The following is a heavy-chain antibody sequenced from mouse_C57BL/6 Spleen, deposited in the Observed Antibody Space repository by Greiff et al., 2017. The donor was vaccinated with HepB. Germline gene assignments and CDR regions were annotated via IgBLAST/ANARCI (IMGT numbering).Heavy chain of an antibody. J-gene: IGHJ2*01. CDR3: AREDSSGFDY. CDR1: GFTFSSYG. Sequence: DVMLVESGGDLVKPGGSLKLSCAASGFTFSSYGMSWVRQTPDKRLGWVATISSGGSYTYYPDSVKGRFTISRDNAKNTLYLQMSSLKSEDTAMYYCAREDSSGFDYWGQGTTLTVSS. CDR2: ISSGGSYT. D-gene: IGHD3-2*02. V-gene: IGHV5-6*02.